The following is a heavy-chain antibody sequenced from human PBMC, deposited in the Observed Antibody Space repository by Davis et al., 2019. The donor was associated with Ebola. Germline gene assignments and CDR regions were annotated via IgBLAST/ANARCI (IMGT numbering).Heavy chain of an antibody. Sequence: ASVKVSCKASGYTFTGFYMHWVRQAPGQGLEWMGIINPSGGSTSYAQKFQGRVTMTRDTSTSTVYMELSSLRSEDTAVYYCARSQHRYIAVAGLDYWGQGTLVTVSS. CDR2: INPSGGST. CDR3: ARSQHRYIAVAGLDY. CDR1: GYTFTGFY. V-gene: IGHV1-46*01. D-gene: IGHD6-19*01. J-gene: IGHJ4*02.